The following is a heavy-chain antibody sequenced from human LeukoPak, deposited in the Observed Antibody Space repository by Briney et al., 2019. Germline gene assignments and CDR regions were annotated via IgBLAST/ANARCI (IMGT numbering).Heavy chain of an antibody. Sequence: GGSLRLSCAASGFTFSSYWMNWVRQAPGKGLEWVANIKQDGSEKYYVDSVKGRFTISRDNAKNSLYLQMNSLRAEDTAVYYCARDPSRGYTYGYEDYWGQGTLVAVSS. D-gene: IGHD5-18*01. CDR3: ARDPSRGYTYGYEDY. CDR1: GFTFSSYW. V-gene: IGHV3-7*01. J-gene: IGHJ4*02. CDR2: IKQDGSEK.